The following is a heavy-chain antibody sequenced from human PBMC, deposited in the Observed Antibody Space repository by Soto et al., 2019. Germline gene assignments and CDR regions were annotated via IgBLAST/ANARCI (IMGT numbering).Heavy chain of an antibody. V-gene: IGHV3-9*01. CDR3: AKGPPAGIAYFKD. Sequence: SLRLSCAASGFTFDDYAMHWVRQAPGKGLEWVSGISWNSGSIGYADSVKGRFTISRDNAKISLYLQMNSLRVEDTALYYCAKGPPAGIAYFKDWGEGT. D-gene: IGHD2-2*02. J-gene: IGHJ1*01. CDR2: ISWNSGSI. CDR1: GFTFDDYA.